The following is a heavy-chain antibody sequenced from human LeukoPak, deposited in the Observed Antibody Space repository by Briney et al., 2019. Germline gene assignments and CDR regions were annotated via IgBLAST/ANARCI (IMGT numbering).Heavy chain of an antibody. D-gene: IGHD6-13*01. CDR2: ISYDGSNK. Sequence: GGSLRLSCAASGFTFSSYAMHWVRQAPGKGLEWVAVISYDGSNKYYADSVKGRFTISRDNSKNTLYLQMNSLRAEDTAVYYCARDGGGSNWYAGGEHFDYWGQGTLVTVSS. J-gene: IGHJ4*02. CDR1: GFTFSSYA. CDR3: ARDGGGSNWYAGGEHFDY. V-gene: IGHV3-30-3*01.